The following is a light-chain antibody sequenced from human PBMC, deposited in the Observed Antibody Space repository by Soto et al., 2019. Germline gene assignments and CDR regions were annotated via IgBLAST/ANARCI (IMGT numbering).Light chain of an antibody. Sequence: QSVLTQPPSASGSPGQSVTISCTGTSSDVGGYNYVSWYQQHPGKAPKLMIYEVSKRPSGVPDRFSGSKSGNTASLTVSGLKAEDEADYYCSLYAGSNNLAVVFGGGTKGTVL. CDR1: SSDVGGYNY. CDR3: SLYAGSNNLAVV. V-gene: IGLV2-8*01. J-gene: IGLJ2*01. CDR2: EVS.